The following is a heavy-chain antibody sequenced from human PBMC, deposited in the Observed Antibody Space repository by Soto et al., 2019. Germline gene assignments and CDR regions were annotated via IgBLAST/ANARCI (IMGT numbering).Heavy chain of an antibody. CDR3: AREDNSGWAL. Sequence: GGSLRLSCAASGFTFSTYLMNWVRQAPGKGLEWVAGIKQDGSEKFYVDSVKGRFTISRDNAKNSLYLQMNSLRADDTAVYYCAREDNSGWALWGQGSLVTV. J-gene: IGHJ4*01. V-gene: IGHV3-7*01. D-gene: IGHD6-19*01. CDR2: IKQDGSEK. CDR1: GFTFSTYL.